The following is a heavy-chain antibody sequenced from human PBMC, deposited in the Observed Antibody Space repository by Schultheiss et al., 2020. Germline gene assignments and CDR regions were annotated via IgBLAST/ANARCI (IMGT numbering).Heavy chain of an antibody. V-gene: IGHV3-74*01. Sequence: GESLKISCVASGFTFSSHWMHWVRQAPGKGLVWVSRIDTDGITTNYADSVKGRFTISRDNAKNTLYLQMNSLRAEDTAVYYCASAYYNYWGQGTLVTVSS. J-gene: IGHJ4*02. D-gene: IGHD3-10*01. CDR3: ASAYYNY. CDR2: IDTDGITT. CDR1: GFTFSSHW.